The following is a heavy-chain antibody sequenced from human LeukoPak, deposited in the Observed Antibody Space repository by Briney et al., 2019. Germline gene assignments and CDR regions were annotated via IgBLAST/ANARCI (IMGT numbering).Heavy chain of an antibody. V-gene: IGHV1-18*01. J-gene: IGHJ4*02. CDR1: GYTFTSYG. Sequence: ASVKVSCKASGYTFTSYGISWVRQAPGQGLEWMGWISAYNGNTNYAQKFQGRVTMTTDTSTSTAYMELRSLRSDDTAVYYCARDDYSNYVDYWGQESMVTVAS. CDR2: ISAYNGNT. D-gene: IGHD4-11*01. CDR3: ARDDYSNYVDY.